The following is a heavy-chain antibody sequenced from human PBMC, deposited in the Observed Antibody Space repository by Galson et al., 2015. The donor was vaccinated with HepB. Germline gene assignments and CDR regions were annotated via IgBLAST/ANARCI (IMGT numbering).Heavy chain of an antibody. CDR1: GFTFSSYG. CDR2: ISYDGSNK. Sequence: SLRLSCAASGFTFSSYGMHWVRQAPGKGLEWVAVISYDGSNKYYADSVKGRFTISRDDSKNTLYLQMNSLRAEDTAVYYCAKSGVEEYCSSTSCPLLGLYYYYMDVWGKGTTVTVSS. V-gene: IGHV3-30*18. D-gene: IGHD2-2*01. J-gene: IGHJ6*03. CDR3: AKSGVEEYCSSTSCPLLGLYYYYMDV.